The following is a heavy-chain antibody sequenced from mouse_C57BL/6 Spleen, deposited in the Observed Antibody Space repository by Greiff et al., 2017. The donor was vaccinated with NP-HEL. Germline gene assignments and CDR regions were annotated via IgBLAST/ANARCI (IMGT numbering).Heavy chain of an antibody. CDR1: GFNIKDDY. CDR3: TTDSGTGY. D-gene: IGHD4-1*01. J-gene: IGHJ2*01. V-gene: IGHV14-4*01. Sequence: VHVKQSGAELVRPGASVKLSCTASGFNIKDDYMHWVKQRPEQGLEWIGWIDPENGDTEYASKFQGKATITADTSSNTAYLQLSSLTSEDTAVYYCTTDSGTGYWGQGTTLTVSS. CDR2: IDPENGDT.